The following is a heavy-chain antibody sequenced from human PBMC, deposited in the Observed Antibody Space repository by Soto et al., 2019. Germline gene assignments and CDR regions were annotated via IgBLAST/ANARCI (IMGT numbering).Heavy chain of an antibody. V-gene: IGHV4-4*07. CDR1: VDSITTYY. Sequence: SETLSLTCTVSVDSITTYYWSWIRQPAGKGLEWIGRIDASGDTNYNPSLNSRVTMSIDTSKKQFSLKLTSVTAADTAFYYCARYSNNWFQTEGMDVWGQGTTVTVSS. D-gene: IGHD6-13*01. CDR3: ARYSNNWFQTEGMDV. CDR2: IDASGDT. J-gene: IGHJ6*02.